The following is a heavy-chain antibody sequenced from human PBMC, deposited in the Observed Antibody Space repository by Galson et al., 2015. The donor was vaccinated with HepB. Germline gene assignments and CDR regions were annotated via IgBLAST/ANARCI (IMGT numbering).Heavy chain of an antibody. D-gene: IGHD3-22*01. J-gene: IGHJ4*02. CDR3: AVPPYDSSGYYYEA. CDR1: GGSISSSSYY. CDR2: IYYSGST. V-gene: IGHV4-39*01. Sequence: ETLSLTCTVSGGSISSSSYYWGWIRQPPGKGLEWIGSIYYSGSTYYNPSLKSRVTISVDTSKNQFSLKLSSVTAADTAVYYCAVPPYDSSGYYYEAWGQGTLVTVSS.